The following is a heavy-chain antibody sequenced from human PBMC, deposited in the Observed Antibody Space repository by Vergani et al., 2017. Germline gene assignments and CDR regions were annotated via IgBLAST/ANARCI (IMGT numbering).Heavy chain of an antibody. J-gene: IGHJ4*02. V-gene: IGHV1-18*01. CDR1: GYTFTSYG. Sequence: QVQLVQSGAEVKKPGASVKVSCKASGYTFTSYGISWVRQAPGQGLEWMGWISAYNGNTNYAQKLQGRDTMTTDTYTSTAYMELRSLRSADTAMYYCARHYSSGWKPGTFDYWGEGTLVTGS. CDR2: ISAYNGNT. D-gene: IGHD6-19*01. CDR3: ARHYSSGWKPGTFDY.